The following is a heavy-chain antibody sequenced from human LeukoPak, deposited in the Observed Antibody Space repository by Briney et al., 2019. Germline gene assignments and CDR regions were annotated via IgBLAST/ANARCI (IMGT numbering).Heavy chain of an antibody. J-gene: IGHJ5*02. V-gene: IGHV3-48*03. CDR1: GFTFSSYE. CDR3: ARGGYCSSTSCYEVGDWFDP. Sequence: PGGSLRLSCAASGFTFSSYEMNWVRQAPGKGLEWVSYISSSGSTIYYADSVKGRFTISRDNAENSLYLQMNSLRAEDTAVYYCARGGYCSSTSCYEVGDWFDPWGQGTLVTVSS. CDR2: ISSSGSTI. D-gene: IGHD2-2*03.